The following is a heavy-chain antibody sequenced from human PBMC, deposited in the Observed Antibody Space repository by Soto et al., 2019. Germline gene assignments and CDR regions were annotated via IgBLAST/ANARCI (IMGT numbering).Heavy chain of an antibody. D-gene: IGHD2-15*01. CDR3: ARENCSGGSCYSNWFDP. V-gene: IGHV4-34*01. Sequence: LETLSLTCAVYGGSFSGYYWSWIRQPPGKGLEWIGEINHSGSTNYNPSLKSRVTISVDTSKNQFSLKLSSVTAADTAVYYCARENCSGGSCYSNWFDPWGQGTLVTVSS. J-gene: IGHJ5*02. CDR1: GGSFSGYY. CDR2: INHSGST.